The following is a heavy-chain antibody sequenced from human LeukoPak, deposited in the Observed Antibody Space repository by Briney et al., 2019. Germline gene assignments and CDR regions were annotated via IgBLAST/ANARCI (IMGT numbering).Heavy chain of an antibody. CDR3: AKATTKYSSGWYGRGYFDY. J-gene: IGHJ4*02. CDR2: ISGSGGST. D-gene: IGHD6-19*01. CDR1: GFTFSSYG. Sequence: GGSLRLSCADSGFTFSSYGMSGVRQAPGKGLEWVSAISGSGGSTYYADSVKGRFTISRDNSKNTLYLQMNSLRAEDTAVYYCAKATTKYSSGWYGRGYFDYWGQGTLVTVSS. V-gene: IGHV3-23*01.